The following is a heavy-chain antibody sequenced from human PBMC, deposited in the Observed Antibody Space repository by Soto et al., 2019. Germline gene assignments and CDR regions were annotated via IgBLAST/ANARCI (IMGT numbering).Heavy chain of an antibody. D-gene: IGHD6-6*01. V-gene: IGHV4-39*01. Sequence: QLQLQESGPGLVKPSETLSLTCIVSGGSISSSSYYWGWIRQPPGKGLEWIGSIYYSGSTYYNPSLKSRVTISVDTSKNQFSLKRSSVTAADTAVFYCARQRARNWFDPWGQGTRVNVS. CDR2: IYYSGST. CDR1: GGSISSSSYY. CDR3: ARQRARNWFDP. J-gene: IGHJ5*02.